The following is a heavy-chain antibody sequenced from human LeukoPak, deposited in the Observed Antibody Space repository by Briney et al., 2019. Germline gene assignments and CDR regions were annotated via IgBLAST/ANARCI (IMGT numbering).Heavy chain of an antibody. Sequence: KCGESLKISCKGSGYDFPGYWIGWVRQMPGKGLEWVGIIYPGDSDTRYSPSFQGQVTISADKSLSTAYLQWSSLKASDTAMYYCARHGDGWDYYDSSGTTGAGDYWGQGTLVTVSS. D-gene: IGHD3-22*01. J-gene: IGHJ4*02. V-gene: IGHV5-51*01. CDR3: ARHGDGWDYYDSSGTTGAGDY. CDR2: IYPGDSDT. CDR1: GYDFPGYW.